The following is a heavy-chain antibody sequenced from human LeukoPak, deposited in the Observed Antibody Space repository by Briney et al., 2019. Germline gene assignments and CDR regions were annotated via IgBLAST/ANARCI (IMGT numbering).Heavy chain of an antibody. Sequence: SETLSLTCAVNGGAFSDNYWSWIRQPPGKGLEWIGEINHIGTTKYNPSLMRRVTISVDTSRSQFSLKVNSVTAADTALYFCARRRYSYAGGAFDIWGQGTMVTVSS. CDR1: GGAFSDNY. CDR3: ARRRYSYAGGAFDI. J-gene: IGHJ3*02. V-gene: IGHV4-34*01. D-gene: IGHD5-18*01. CDR2: INHIGTT.